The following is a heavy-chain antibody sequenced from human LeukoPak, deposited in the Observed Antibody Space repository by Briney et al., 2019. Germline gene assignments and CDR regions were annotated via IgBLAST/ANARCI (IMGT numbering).Heavy chain of an antibody. V-gene: IGHV3-23*01. D-gene: IGHD3-22*01. CDR3: AKYYYDSSGYPYPFDY. CDR2: ISGSGGST. CDR1: GFTFSSYA. Sequence: GGSLRLSCAASGFTFSSYAMSWVRQAPGKGLEWVPAISGSGGSTYYADSVKGRFTISRDNSKNTLYLQMNSLRAEDTAVYYCAKYYYDSSGYPYPFDYWGQGTLVTVSS. J-gene: IGHJ4*02.